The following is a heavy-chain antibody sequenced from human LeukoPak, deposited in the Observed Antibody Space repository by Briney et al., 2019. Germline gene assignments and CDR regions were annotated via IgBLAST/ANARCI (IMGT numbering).Heavy chain of an antibody. CDR3: ATGGYCSSTSCFNWFDP. Sequence: GESLKISCKGSGYSFTNYWIGWVRQMPGKGLEWMGIIYPGDSDTRYSPSFQGQVTISADKSISAAYLQWSSLKASDTAMYYCATGGYCSSTSCFNWFDPWGQGTLVTVSS. D-gene: IGHD2-2*01. CDR2: IYPGDSDT. V-gene: IGHV5-51*01. J-gene: IGHJ5*02. CDR1: GYSFTNYW.